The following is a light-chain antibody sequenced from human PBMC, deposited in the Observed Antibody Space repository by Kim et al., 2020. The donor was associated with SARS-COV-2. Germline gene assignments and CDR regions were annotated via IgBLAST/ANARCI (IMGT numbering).Light chain of an antibody. J-gene: IGLJ1*01. CDR1: KLGDKY. CDR2: QDS. CDR3: QAWDSSTAGV. Sequence: VSPGQTASITCSGDKLGDKYACWYQQKPGPSPVLVIYQDSKRPSGIPERFSGSNSGNTATLTISGTQAMDEADYYCQAWDSSTAGVFGTGTKVTVL. V-gene: IGLV3-1*01.